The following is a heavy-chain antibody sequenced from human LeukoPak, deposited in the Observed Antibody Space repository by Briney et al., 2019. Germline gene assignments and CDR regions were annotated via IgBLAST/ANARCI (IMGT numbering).Heavy chain of an antibody. V-gene: IGHV3-23*01. CDR1: GFTFSTYT. J-gene: IGHJ4*02. CDR2: SIGSGGSA. CDR3: AKDFRIGYSAHFDY. D-gene: IGHD2-21*01. Sequence: GGSLRLSCVASGFTFSTYTMNWIRQAPGKGLEWVSGSIGSGGSAFYADSVKGRFSISRDNSKNTLYLQMDSLRGEDTAVYYCAKDFRIGYSAHFDYWGQGALVTVSS.